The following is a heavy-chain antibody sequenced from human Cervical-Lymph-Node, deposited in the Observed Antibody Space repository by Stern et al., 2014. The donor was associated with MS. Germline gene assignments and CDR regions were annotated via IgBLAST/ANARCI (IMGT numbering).Heavy chain of an antibody. CDR3: ARQRYFDY. CDR2: ILPGGFDI. J-gene: IGHJ4*02. CDR1: GYTFTSYW. V-gene: IGHV5-51*01. Sequence: QLVQSGPEVKRPGESLKISCQASGYTFTSYWIGWVRQMPGKGLEWIAIILPGGFDIRYSPSFQGQVTISADKSSSTAYLQWNNLKASDTAIYYCARQRYFDYWGQGTLVTVSS.